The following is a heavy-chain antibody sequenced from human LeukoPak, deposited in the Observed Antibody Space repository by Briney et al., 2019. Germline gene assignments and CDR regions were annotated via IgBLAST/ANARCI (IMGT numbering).Heavy chain of an antibody. V-gene: IGHV3-23*01. J-gene: IGHJ5*02. D-gene: IGHD2-2*01. CDR2: ISDSGYST. Sequence: ETLSLTCAVSGGSISSSNWWSWVRQAPGKGLEWVLAISDSGYSTYYADSVKGRFTISRDNAKNTLYLQMNSLRVDDTAVYYCARAMPHDNWFDPWGQGSLVTVSS. CDR1: GGSISSSN. CDR3: ARAMPHDNWFDP.